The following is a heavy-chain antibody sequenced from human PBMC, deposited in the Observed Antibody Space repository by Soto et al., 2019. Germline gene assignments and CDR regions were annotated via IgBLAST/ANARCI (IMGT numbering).Heavy chain of an antibody. Sequence: EVQLVESGGGRVKPGGSLRLSCAASGFTFNTYDMNWVRQAPGKGLEWVSSITTSSAYIYYADSLKGRITISRDNAKTSLFLQMDSLRAEDTAVYYCVRSGTARLLRHSWFDTWGQGTLVTVSS. V-gene: IGHV3-21*01. CDR3: VRSGTARLLRHSWFDT. CDR2: ITTSSAYI. D-gene: IGHD2-21*01. CDR1: GFTFNTYD. J-gene: IGHJ5*02.